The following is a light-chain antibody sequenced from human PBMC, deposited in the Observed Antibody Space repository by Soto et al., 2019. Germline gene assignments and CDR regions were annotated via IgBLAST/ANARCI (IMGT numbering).Light chain of an antibody. V-gene: IGLV2-14*01. CDR3: NSCTDTTSLI. CDR2: EVS. Sequence: QSALTQPRSVSGSPRQSVTISCTGTSSDVGDYKYVSWYQQHPGKAPKLIIYEVSNRPSGISNRFSGSKSGNTASLTISGLQAEDEADYYCNSCTDTTSLIFGGGTKLTVL. J-gene: IGLJ2*01. CDR1: SSDVGDYKY.